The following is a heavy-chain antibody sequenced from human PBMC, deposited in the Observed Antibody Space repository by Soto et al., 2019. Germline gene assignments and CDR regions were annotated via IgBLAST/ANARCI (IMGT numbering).Heavy chain of an antibody. V-gene: IGHV4-34*01. CDR2: INHSGST. CDR1: GGSFSGYY. J-gene: IGHJ5*02. Sequence: QVQLQQWGAGLLKPSETLSLTCAVYGGSFSGYYWSWIRQPPGKGLEWIGEINHSGSTNYNPSLKSRVTISVDTSKNQFSLKLSSVTAADTAVYYCVRGRGDTAMVTRWFDPWGQGTLVTVSS. D-gene: IGHD5-18*01. CDR3: VRGRGDTAMVTRWFDP.